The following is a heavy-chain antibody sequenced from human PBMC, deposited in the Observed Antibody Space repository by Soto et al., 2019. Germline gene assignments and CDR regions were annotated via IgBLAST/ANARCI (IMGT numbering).Heavy chain of an antibody. CDR1: GFTLTTSVMC. CDR3: ARTSECNYYETTGFAPHIDF. Sequence: SGPTLVNPTQTLTLTCTFSGFTLTTSVMCVSWIRHPPGKVLEWLALIDWDDDKYYSTSLKTRLTVAKEDTSENRVVLTMTNMDPVDTATYSCARTSECNYYETTGFAPHIDFWGQGALVTVSS. J-gene: IGHJ4*02. V-gene: IGHV2-70*01. D-gene: IGHD3-22*01. CDR2: IDWDDDK.